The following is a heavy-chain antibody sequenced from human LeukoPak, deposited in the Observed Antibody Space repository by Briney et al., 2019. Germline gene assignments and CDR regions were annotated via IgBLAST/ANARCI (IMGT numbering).Heavy chain of an antibody. D-gene: IGHD3-16*02. J-gene: IGHJ4*02. CDR3: TKDVPFTGGGAIVY. CDR2: IYNSGAKI. Sequence: GGSLRLSCAVSGLTFSTYSMTWVRQGPGKGLEWVSSIYNSGAKIFYADSVKGRFTISRDNSKNMLYLQMDSLKTDDTAVYYCTKDVPFTGGGAIVYRGQGTPVTVSS. V-gene: IGHV3-23*01. CDR1: GLTFSTYS.